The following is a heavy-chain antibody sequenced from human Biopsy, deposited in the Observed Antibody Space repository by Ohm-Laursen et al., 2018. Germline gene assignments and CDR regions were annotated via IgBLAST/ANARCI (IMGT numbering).Heavy chain of an antibody. CDR1: GGSISSGGSY. V-gene: IGHV4-31*01. CDR3: ARGDYFDSNGYFWFDP. CDR2: IFNSANT. Sequence: SQTLSLTWAVSGGSISSGGSYWSWIRQRTGKGLEWIGYIFNSANTYYNPSLKNLITISGDTSKNQFSLKLNSVTAADTAVYYCARGDYFDSNGYFWFDPWGQGTLVTVSS. J-gene: IGHJ5*02. D-gene: IGHD3-22*01.